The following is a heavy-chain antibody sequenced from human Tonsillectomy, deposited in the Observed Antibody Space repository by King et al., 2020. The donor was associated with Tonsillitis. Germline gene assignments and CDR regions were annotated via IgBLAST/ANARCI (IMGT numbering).Heavy chain of an antibody. CDR3: ARQVVAGTFYYYYYMDV. CDR1: GGSISSSSYY. D-gene: IGHD6-19*01. CDR2: IYYSWST. Sequence: QLQESGPGLVKPSETLSLTCTVSGGSISSSSYYWGWIRQPPGKGLEWIGSIYYSWSTYYNPSLKSRVTISVDTSKNQFSLKLNSVTAADTAVYYCARQVVAGTFYYYYYMDVWGKGTTVTVSS. J-gene: IGHJ6*03. V-gene: IGHV4-39*01.